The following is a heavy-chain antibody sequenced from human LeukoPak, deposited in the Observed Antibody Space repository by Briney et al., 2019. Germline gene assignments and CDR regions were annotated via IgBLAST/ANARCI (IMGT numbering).Heavy chain of an antibody. V-gene: IGHV4-59*11. CDR1: GGSIRTHY. CDR3: ARGEASDCSSTSCYPDY. Sequence: SETLSLTCTVSGGSIRTHYWSWMRQPPGKGLEWMGHIYYSGTTHDNPSLKSRVTLSLDRSNNQFSLNLTSVTAEDTAVYYCARGEASDCSSTSCYPDYWGQGTLVTVSS. J-gene: IGHJ4*02. D-gene: IGHD2-2*01. CDR2: IYYSGTT.